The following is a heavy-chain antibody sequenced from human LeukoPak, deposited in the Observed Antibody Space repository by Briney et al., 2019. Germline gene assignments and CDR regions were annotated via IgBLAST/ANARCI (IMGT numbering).Heavy chain of an antibody. CDR3: AKIAGTYSPDY. V-gene: IGHV3-11*06. CDR2: ISSSGTYT. J-gene: IGHJ4*02. D-gene: IGHD1-26*01. Sequence: GGSLRLSCAASGFSFSDYYMTWIRQAPGKGLEWVSYISSSGTYTNYADSVKGRFTISRDNAKNSLYLQMNSLSAEDTAVHYCAKIAGTYSPDYWGQGTLVTVSS. CDR1: GFSFSDYY.